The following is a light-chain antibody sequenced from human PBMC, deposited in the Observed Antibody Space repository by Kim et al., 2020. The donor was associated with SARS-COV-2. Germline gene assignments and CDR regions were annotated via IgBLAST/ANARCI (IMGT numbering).Light chain of an antibody. CDR3: CSYAGSYTWV. CDR2: DVS. CDR1: SSDVGGYNY. V-gene: IGLV2-11*01. J-gene: IGLJ3*02. Sequence: GQSVTISCTGTSSDVGGYNYVSWYQQHPGKAPKLMIYDVSKRPSGVPDRFSGSKSGNPASLTISGLQAEDEADYYCCSYAGSYTWVFGGGTKLTVL.